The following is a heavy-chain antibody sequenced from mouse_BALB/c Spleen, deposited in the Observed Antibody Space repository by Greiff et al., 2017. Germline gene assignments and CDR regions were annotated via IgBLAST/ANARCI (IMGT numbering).Heavy chain of an antibody. D-gene: IGHD1-1*01. CDR3: ARSLITTVVATNAMDY. V-gene: IGHV3-2*02. CDR1: GYSITSDYA. J-gene: IGHJ4*01. CDR2: ISYSGSN. Sequence: EVKLQESGPGLVKPSQSLSLTCTVTGYSITSDYAWNWIRQFPGNKLEWMGYISYSGSNSYNPSLKSRIFITRDTAKNQFFLQLNSVTTEDTDTYYCARSLITTVVATNAMDYWGQGTSVTVSS.